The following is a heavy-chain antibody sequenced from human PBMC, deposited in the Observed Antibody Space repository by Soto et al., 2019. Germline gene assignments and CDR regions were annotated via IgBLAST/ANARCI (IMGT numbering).Heavy chain of an antibody. Sequence: EVQLVESGGGLVQPGGSLRLSCAASGFTLSNYAMHWVRQAPGKGLEYVSAISSNGGSTYYANSVKGRFTISRDNSKNTLHLQMGSLRAEDMAVYYCARARGADYDYWGQGTLVTVSS. J-gene: IGHJ4*02. CDR3: ARARGADYDY. V-gene: IGHV3-64*01. D-gene: IGHD1-26*01. CDR2: ISSNGGST. CDR1: GFTLSNYA.